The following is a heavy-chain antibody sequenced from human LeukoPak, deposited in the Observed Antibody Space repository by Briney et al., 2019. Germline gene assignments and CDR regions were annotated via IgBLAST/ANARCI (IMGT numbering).Heavy chain of an antibody. J-gene: IGHJ4*02. CDR2: IIPIFGTA. Sequence: ASVKVSCKASGGTFSSYAISWVRQTPGQGLEWMGGIIPIFGTANYAQKFQGRVTITTDESTSTAYMELSSLRSEDTAVYYCARDSRDGYSFDYWGQGTLVTVSS. D-gene: IGHD5-24*01. CDR3: ARDSRDGYSFDY. V-gene: IGHV1-69*05. CDR1: GGTFSSYA.